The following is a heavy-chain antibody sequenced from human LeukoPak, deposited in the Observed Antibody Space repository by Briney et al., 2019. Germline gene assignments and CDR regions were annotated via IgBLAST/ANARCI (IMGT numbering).Heavy chain of an antibody. V-gene: IGHV1-69*05. Sequence: SVKVSCKASGGTFSSYAISWVRQAPGQGLEWMGGIIPIFGTANYAQKFQGRVTITTDESTSTAYMELSSLRSEDTAVYYCARSLYYYDSSALRHWGQGTLVTVSS. CDR2: IIPIFGTA. CDR1: GGTFSSYA. J-gene: IGHJ4*02. CDR3: ARSLYYYDSSALRH. D-gene: IGHD3-22*01.